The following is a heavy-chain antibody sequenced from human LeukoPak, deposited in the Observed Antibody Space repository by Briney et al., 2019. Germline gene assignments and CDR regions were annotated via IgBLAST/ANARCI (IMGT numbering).Heavy chain of an antibody. CDR3: AKGPRAYCSGGSCLFDY. J-gene: IGHJ4*02. Sequence: GGSLRLSCAASGFTFSSYAMSWVRQAPGKGLEWVSAISGSGGSTYYADSVKGRFTIPRDNSKNTLYLQMNSLRAEDTAVYYCAKGPRAYCSGGSCLFDYWGQGTLVTVSS. V-gene: IGHV3-23*01. D-gene: IGHD2-15*01. CDR1: GFTFSSYA. CDR2: ISGSGGST.